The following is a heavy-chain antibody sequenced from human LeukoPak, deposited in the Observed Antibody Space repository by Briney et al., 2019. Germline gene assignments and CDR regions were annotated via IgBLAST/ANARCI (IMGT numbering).Heavy chain of an antibody. CDR2: ISAYNGNT. Sequence: ASVKVSCKASGGTFSSYAISWVRQAPGQGLEWMGWISAYNGNTNYAQKLQGRVTMTTDTSTSTAYMELRSLRSDDTAVYYCARDRIAVAARYYGMDVWGQGTTVTVSS. CDR1: GGTFSSYA. V-gene: IGHV1-18*01. CDR3: ARDRIAVAARYYGMDV. D-gene: IGHD6-19*01. J-gene: IGHJ6*02.